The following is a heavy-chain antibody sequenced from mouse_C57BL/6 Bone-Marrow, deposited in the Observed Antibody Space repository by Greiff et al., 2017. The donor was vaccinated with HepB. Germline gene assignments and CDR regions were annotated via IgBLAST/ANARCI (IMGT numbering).Heavy chain of an antibody. D-gene: IGHD1-1*01. J-gene: IGHJ2*01. CDR2: IYPGDGDT. V-gene: IGHV1-82*01. CDR3: AVVERDLDY. Sequence: VQLQESGPELVKPGASVKISCKASGYAFSSSWMNWVKQRPGKGLEWIGRIYPGDGDTNSNGKFKGKATLTADKSSSTAYMQLSSLTSEDSAVYYGAVVERDLDYWGQGTTLTVSS. CDR1: GYAFSSSW.